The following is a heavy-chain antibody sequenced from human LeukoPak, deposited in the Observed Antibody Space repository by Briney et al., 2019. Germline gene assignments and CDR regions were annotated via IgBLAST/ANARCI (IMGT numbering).Heavy chain of an antibody. CDR3: ARSWPSGFIEYWEY. CDR2: IIPIVGTA. D-gene: IGHD2/OR15-2a*01. J-gene: IGHJ4*02. V-gene: IGHV1-69*04. Sequence: SVKDSCQASEGTLHSYAINWVRQAPGRGLAWVGRIIPIVGTANYAQKFLGRVTITADKSMSTVYMELSSLRSEQTAVYYCARSWPSGFIEYWEYWGQGTLVTVSS. CDR1: EGTLHSYA.